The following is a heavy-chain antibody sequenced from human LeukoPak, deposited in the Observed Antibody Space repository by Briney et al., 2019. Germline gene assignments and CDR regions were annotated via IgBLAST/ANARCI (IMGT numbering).Heavy chain of an antibody. V-gene: IGHV3-33*06. J-gene: IGHJ4*02. CDR3: AKVGYSYGTYFDY. Sequence: PGRSLRLSCAASGFTFSSYGMHWVRQAPGKGLEWVAVIWYDGSNKYYADSVKGRFTISRDNSKNTLYPQMNSLRAEDTAVYYCAKVGYSYGTYFDYWGQGTLVTVSS. CDR1: GFTFSSYG. D-gene: IGHD5-18*01. CDR2: IWYDGSNK.